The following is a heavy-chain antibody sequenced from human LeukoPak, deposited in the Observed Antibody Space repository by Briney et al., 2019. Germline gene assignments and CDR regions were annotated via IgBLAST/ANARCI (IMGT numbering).Heavy chain of an antibody. J-gene: IGHJ4*02. CDR3: ATYLVLVGATTALYYFDY. Sequence: ASVKVSCKASGGTFSSYAISWVRQAPGKGLEWMGGFDPEDGETIYAQKFQGRVTMTEDTSTDTAYMELSSLRSEDTAVYYCATYLVLVGATTALYYFDYWGQGTLVTVSS. D-gene: IGHD1-26*01. CDR2: FDPEDGET. V-gene: IGHV1-24*01. CDR1: GGTFSSYA.